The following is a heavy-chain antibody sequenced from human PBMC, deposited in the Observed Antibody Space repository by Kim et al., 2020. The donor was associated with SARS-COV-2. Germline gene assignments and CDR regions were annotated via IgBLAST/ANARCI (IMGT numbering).Heavy chain of an antibody. V-gene: IGHV3-23*01. CDR3: AKADSYCGGDCYSDY. Sequence: GGSLRLSCAASGFTFSTYAMSWVRQTPGKGLEWVSAITGSGGGTFYANSVQGRFTVSRDNSKNTLYLQMNSLRADDTAVYYCAKADSYCGGDCYSDYWG. CDR2: ITGSGGGT. CDR1: GFTFSTYA. J-gene: IGHJ4*01. D-gene: IGHD2-21*02.